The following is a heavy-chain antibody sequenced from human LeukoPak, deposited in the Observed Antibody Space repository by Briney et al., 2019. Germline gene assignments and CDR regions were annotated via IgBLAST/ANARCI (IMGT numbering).Heavy chain of an antibody. CDR2: NYYSGST. V-gene: IGHV4-59*01. CDR3: ARLDFWSGYLGWFDP. J-gene: IGHJ5*02. CDR1: GGSISSYY. Sequence: SETLPLTCTVSGGSISSYYWSWIRQPPGKGLEWIGYNYYSGSTNYNPSLKSRVTISVDTSKNQFSLKLSSVTAADTAVYYCARLDFWSGYLGWFDPWGQGTLVTVSS. D-gene: IGHD3-3*01.